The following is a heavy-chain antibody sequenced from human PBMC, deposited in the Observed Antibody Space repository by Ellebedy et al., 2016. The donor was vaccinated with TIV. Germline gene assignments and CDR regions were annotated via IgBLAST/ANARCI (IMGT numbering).Heavy chain of an antibody. CDR1: GFTFSSYW. V-gene: IGHV3-21*01. Sequence: GGSLRLXXAASGFTFSSYWMNWVRQAPGKGLEWVSSVSSSSSYIYYADSVKGRFTISRDNAKNSLYLQMNSLRAEDTAVYYCARGGSGSYYNVLFDYWGQGTLVTVSS. CDR2: VSSSSSYI. J-gene: IGHJ4*02. CDR3: ARGGSGSYYNVLFDY. D-gene: IGHD3-10*01.